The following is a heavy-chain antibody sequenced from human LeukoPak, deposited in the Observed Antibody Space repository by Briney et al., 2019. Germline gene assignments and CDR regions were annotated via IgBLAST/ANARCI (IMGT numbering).Heavy chain of an antibody. CDR1: GFTVRSNY. Sequence: GSLRLSCAASGFTVRSNYMSWVRQAPGKGLEWIGSIYYSGSTYYNPSLKSRVTISVDTSKSQFSLKLSSVTAADTAVYYCARPGGLVEYFQHWGQGTLVTVSS. D-gene: IGHD3/OR15-3a*01. V-gene: IGHV4-39*01. CDR3: ARPGGLVEYFQH. J-gene: IGHJ1*01. CDR2: IYYSGST.